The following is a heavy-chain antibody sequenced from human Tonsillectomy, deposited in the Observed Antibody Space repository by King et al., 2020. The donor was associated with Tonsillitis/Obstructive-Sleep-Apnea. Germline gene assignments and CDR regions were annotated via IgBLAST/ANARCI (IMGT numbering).Heavy chain of an antibody. CDR2: IKSKTDGGTT. V-gene: IGHV3-15*07. CDR3: TTLIGYCSGGSCYVEDWYFDL. J-gene: IGHJ2*01. D-gene: IGHD2-15*01. CDR1: GFTFSNAW. Sequence: QLVQSGGGLVKPGGSLRLSCAASGFTFSNAWMNWVRQAPGKGLEWVGRIKSKTDGGTTDYAAPVKGRFTISRDDSKNTLYLQMNSLKTEDTAVYYCTTLIGYCSGGSCYVEDWYFDLWGRGTLVTVSS.